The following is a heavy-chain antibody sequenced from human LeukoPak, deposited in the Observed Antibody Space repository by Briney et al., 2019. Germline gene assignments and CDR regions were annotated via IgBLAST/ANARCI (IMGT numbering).Heavy chain of an antibody. Sequence: GGSLRLSCAASGFTFSSYNMNWVRQAPGKGLEWVSSISSSSSYIYYADSVKGRFTISRDNAKNSLYLQMNSLRAEDTAVYYCARVSGLGYCSGGRCLEVGYWGQGTLVTVSS. D-gene: IGHD2-15*01. V-gene: IGHV3-21*01. CDR3: ARVSGLGYCSGGRCLEVGY. CDR2: ISSSSSYI. J-gene: IGHJ4*02. CDR1: GFTFSSYN.